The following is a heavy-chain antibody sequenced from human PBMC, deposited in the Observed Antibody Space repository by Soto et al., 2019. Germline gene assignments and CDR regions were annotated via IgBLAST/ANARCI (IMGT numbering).Heavy chain of an antibody. V-gene: IGHV4-34*02. CDR2: INHSGSN. CDR1: GGSFSTYY. Sequence: QLQQWGAGLLKPSETLSLTCVVSGGSFSTYYYNWIRQSPGKGLEWIGEINHSGSNNYSPSLKSRVTMSLDTSKNQFSLKLTSVTAADTAVYYCARGGSNDWQVAFDIWGQGTRFTVSS. CDR3: ARGGSNDWQVAFDI. J-gene: IGHJ3*02. D-gene: IGHD3-9*01.